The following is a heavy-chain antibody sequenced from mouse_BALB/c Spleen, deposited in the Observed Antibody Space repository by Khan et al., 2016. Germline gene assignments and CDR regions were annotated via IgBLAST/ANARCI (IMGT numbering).Heavy chain of an antibody. CDR3: ARDATWDAIDY. CDR1: GYSITSGYS. J-gene: IGHJ4*01. Sequence: VQLQESGPDLVKPSQSLSLTCTVTGYSITSGYSWHWIRQFPGNKLEWMGYIHYSGSPNYNPSLKSRISITRDTSTNQFFLQLISVTTADTATYYWARDATWDAIDYWGQGTSVTVSS. CDR2: IHYSGSP. V-gene: IGHV3-1*02.